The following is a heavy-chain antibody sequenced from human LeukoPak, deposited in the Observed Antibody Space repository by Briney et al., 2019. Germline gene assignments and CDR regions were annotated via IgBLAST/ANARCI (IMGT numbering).Heavy chain of an antibody. CDR2: ISYDGSNK. Sequence: PGGSLRLSCAASGFTFSSYGMHWVRQAPGKGLEWVAVISYDGSNKYYADSVKGRFSISRDSSKNTLYLQMNSLRAEDTAVYYCAKDRCSNGIGCFYYYMDVWGKGTTVTISS. J-gene: IGHJ6*03. CDR3: AKDRCSNGIGCFYYYMDV. D-gene: IGHD2-8*01. CDR1: GFTFSSYG. V-gene: IGHV3-30*18.